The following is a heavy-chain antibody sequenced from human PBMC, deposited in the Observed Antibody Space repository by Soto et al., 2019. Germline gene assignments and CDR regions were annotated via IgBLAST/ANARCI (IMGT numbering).Heavy chain of an antibody. D-gene: IGHD3-22*01. J-gene: IGHJ5*02. V-gene: IGHV3-30*18. CDR3: AKESHYYDSSGPP. CDR2: ISYDGSNK. CDR1: GFTFSSYG. Sequence: GGSLRLSCAASGFTFSSYGMHWVRQAPGKGLEWVAVISYDGSNKYYADSVKGRFTISRDDSKNTLYLQMNSLRAEDTAVYYCAKESHYYDSSGPPWGQGXLVTVSS.